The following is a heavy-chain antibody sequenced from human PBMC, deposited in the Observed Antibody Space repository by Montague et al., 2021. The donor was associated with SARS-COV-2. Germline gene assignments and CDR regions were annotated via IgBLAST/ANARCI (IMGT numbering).Heavy chain of an antibody. CDR1: GGSIRTSSYY. CDR2: IDYSGSS. Sequence: SETLSLTCTVSGGSIRTSSYYWGWIRQPPGKGLDWIGSIDYSGSSYYNPSLKSRVTISVDTSKNQFSLRLSSVTAADTAVYYCARARTSLIVVVNEFDYWGQGTLVYVS. CDR3: ARARTSLIVVVNEFDY. J-gene: IGHJ4*02. V-gene: IGHV4-39*07. D-gene: IGHD2-21*01.